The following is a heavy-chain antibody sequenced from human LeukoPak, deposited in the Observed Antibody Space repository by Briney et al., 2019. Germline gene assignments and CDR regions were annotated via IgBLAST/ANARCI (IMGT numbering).Heavy chain of an antibody. J-gene: IGHJ4*02. CDR2: IYYSGST. CDR3: ARVDSSGTIDY. D-gene: IGHD3-10*01. Sequence: KPSETLSLTCTVSGGSISSHYWSWIRQPPGKGLEWIGYIYYSGSTDYNPSLKSRVTISVDTSKNQFSLKLSSVTAADTAVYYCARVDSSGTIDYWGQGTLVTVSS. V-gene: IGHV4-59*11. CDR1: GGSISSHY.